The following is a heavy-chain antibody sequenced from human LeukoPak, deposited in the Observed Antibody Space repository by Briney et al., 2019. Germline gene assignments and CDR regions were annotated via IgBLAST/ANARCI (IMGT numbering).Heavy chain of an antibody. CDR2: INQDGSEK. Sequence: GGSLRLSCAASGFTFSTYWMSWVRQAPGKGLEWVANINQDGSEKYHVDSGRFSISRDNAKNSLFLQMNSLRAEDTAVYYCARKLITTKRTLDIWGQGIMVTVSS. D-gene: IGHD3-3*01. J-gene: IGHJ3*02. CDR3: ARKLITTKRTLDI. V-gene: IGHV3-7*04. CDR1: GFTFSTYW.